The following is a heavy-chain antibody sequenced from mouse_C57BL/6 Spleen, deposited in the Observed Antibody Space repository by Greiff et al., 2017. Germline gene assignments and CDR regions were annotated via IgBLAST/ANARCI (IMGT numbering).Heavy chain of an antibody. D-gene: IGHD2-1*01. Sequence: DVQLQESGPGLVKPSQSLSLTCSVTGYSITSGYYWNWIRQFPGNKLEWMGYISYDGSNNYNPSLKNRISITRDTSKNQFFLKLNSVTTEDTATYYCASVYYGNYEGFDYWGQGTTLTVSS. CDR2: ISYDGSN. V-gene: IGHV3-6*01. CDR1: GYSITSGYY. J-gene: IGHJ2*01. CDR3: ASVYYGNYEGFDY.